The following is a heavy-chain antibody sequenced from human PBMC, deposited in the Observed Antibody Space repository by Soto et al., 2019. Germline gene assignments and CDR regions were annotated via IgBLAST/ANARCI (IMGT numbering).Heavy chain of an antibody. CDR3: ARPQEMYYFDRGGFDY. Sequence: QVQLVESGGGVVQPGRSLRLSCAASGFTFSSYGMHWVRQAPGKGLEWVAVIWYDGSNKYYADSVKGRFTISRDNSKNTLNRQINSLRAEERAVYYWARPQEMYYFDRGGFDYWGKGTLVTFPS. D-gene: IGHD3-22*01. J-gene: IGHJ4*02. V-gene: IGHV3-33*01. CDR2: IWYDGSNK. CDR1: GFTFSSYG.